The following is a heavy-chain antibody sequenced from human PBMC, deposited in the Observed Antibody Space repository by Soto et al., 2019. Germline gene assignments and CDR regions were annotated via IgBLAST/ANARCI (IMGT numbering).Heavy chain of an antibody. CDR2: INPSDGST. J-gene: IGHJ4*02. V-gene: IGHV1-46*01. CDR3: ARSIAVVARVPLGY. Sequence: ASVKVSCKASGYTFTSYYIHWLRQAPGLGLEWMGVINPSDGSTSYAHKFQRRVTMTRDTSTSTVYMELSSLRSEYAAIHYRARSIAVVARVPLGYWAQGTLVAVSS. D-gene: IGHD6-19*01. CDR1: GYTFTSYY.